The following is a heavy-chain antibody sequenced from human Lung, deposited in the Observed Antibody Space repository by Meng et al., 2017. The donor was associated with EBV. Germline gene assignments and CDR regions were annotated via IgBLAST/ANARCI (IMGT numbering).Heavy chain of an antibody. D-gene: IGHD2-2*01. CDR3: ARTGCSSSSCYDY. CDR1: GDGVTTYA. Sequence: LEHEGSVVRPLWSCGKISYKASGDGVTTYAMHWVRKAPGQRLEWMGWINAGNGNTKYSEKFQSRVTITRDTAASTAYMELSSLRSEDTAVYYCARTGCSSSSCYDYWGQGTLVTVSS. V-gene: IGHV1-3*01. J-gene: IGHJ4*02. CDR2: INAGNGNT.